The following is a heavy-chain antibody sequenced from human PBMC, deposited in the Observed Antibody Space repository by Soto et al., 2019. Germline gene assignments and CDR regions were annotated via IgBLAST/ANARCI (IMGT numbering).Heavy chain of an antibody. V-gene: IGHV2-5*02. CDR2: IYWDDDK. D-gene: IGHD2-21*02. CDR1: GFSFSSIGEG. J-gene: IGHJ6*02. Sequence: QITLKESGPTLVKPTQPLTLTCTFPGFSFSSIGEGVGWIRQPPGKALEWLALIYWDDDKRYSPSLKSRLTIPKATSKNQVVLTVTNMDPVDTATYYCVQSRCGGDCLQAYSSHSYYGLDVWGQGTTVTVSS. CDR3: VQSRCGGDCLQAYSSHSYYGLDV.